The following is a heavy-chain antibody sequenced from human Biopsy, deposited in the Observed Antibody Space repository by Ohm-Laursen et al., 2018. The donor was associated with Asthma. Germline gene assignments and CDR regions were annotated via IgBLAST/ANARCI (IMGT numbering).Heavy chain of an antibody. CDR3: ARHWDWGSFFDY. V-gene: IGHV4-39*01. CDR2: ISYTGSA. Sequence: LRLSCTASGFTVSTNGMSWVRQPPGKGLEWMGSISYTGSAYHNPSLKSRVTISVDTSKNHFSLKLSSVTAADTAVYYCARHWDWGSFFDYWGQGTPVTVSS. CDR1: GFTVSTNG. D-gene: IGHD7-27*01. J-gene: IGHJ4*02.